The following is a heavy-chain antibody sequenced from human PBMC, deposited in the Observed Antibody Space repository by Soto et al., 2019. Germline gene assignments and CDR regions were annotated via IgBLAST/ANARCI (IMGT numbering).Heavy chain of an antibody. J-gene: IGHJ4*02. CDR1: GGSISSGGYS. D-gene: IGHD3-10*02. Sequence: QLQLQESGSGLVKPSQTLSLTCAVSGGSISSGGYSWSWIRQPPGKGLEWIGYIYHSGSTYYNPSLKSRVTISVDRSKNQFSLKLSSLIAADTAVYHCASRSMLNYFDSWGQGTLVTVSS. V-gene: IGHV4-30-2*01. CDR2: IYHSGST. CDR3: ASRSMLNYFDS.